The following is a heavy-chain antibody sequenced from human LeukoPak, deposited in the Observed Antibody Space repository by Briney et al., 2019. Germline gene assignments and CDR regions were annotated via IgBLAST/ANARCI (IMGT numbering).Heavy chain of an antibody. CDR1: GGSISSYY. Sequence: SETLSLTCTVSGGSISSYYWSWIRQPPGKGLEWIGYIYYSGSTNYNPSLKSRVTISVDTSKNQFSLKLSSVTAADTAVYYCARGGYQLPYKYFDYWGQGTLVTVSS. D-gene: IGHD2-2*02. V-gene: IGHV4-59*01. CDR2: IYYSGST. CDR3: ARGGYQLPYKYFDY. J-gene: IGHJ4*02.